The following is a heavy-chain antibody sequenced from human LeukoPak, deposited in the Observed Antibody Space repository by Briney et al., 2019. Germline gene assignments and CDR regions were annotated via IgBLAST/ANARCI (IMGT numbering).Heavy chain of an antibody. D-gene: IGHD6-13*01. CDR2: INPNSGGT. Sequence: ASVKVSCKASGYTFTGYYMHWVRQAPGQGLEWMERINPNSGGTNYAQKFQGRVTMTRDTSISTAYMELSRLRSDDTAVYYCATEYSSSWYDYYYYMDVWGKGTTVTVSS. CDR1: GYTFTGYY. V-gene: IGHV1-2*06. CDR3: ATEYSSSWYDYYYYMDV. J-gene: IGHJ6*03.